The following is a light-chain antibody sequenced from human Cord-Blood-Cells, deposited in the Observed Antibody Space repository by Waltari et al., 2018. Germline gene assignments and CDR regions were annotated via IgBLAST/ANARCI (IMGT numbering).Light chain of an antibody. CDR1: QSISSY. Sequence: DIQMTQSPSSLSASVGDRVTITCRASQSISSYLNWYQQKPGKAPNLLIYAASSLQSGVPXXFSGSGSGTDFTLTISSLQPEDFATYYCQQSYSTPLTFGGGTKVEIK. CDR3: QQSYSTPLT. J-gene: IGKJ4*01. CDR2: AAS. V-gene: IGKV1-39*01.